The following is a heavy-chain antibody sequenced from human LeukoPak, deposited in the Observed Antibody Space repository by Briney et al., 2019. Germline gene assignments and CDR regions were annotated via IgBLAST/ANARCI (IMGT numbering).Heavy chain of an antibody. CDR1: GFTFSSYA. CDR3: AKDSVVVAGLVNYFDS. J-gene: IGHJ4*02. CDR2: FSATGGNT. D-gene: IGHD6-19*01. V-gene: IGHV3-23*01. Sequence: GGSLRLSCAASGFTFSSYAMSWVRQAPGKGLEWVSGFSATGGNTYYADSVKGRFTISRDNSKNTLYLQMKSLRAEDTAVYYCAKDSVVVAGLVNYFDSWGQGTLVTVSS.